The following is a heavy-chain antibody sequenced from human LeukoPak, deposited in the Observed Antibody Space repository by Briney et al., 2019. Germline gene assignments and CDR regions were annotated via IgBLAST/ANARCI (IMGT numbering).Heavy chain of an antibody. D-gene: IGHD3-22*01. CDR1: GGSISSHY. J-gene: IGHJ6*03. Sequence: SETLSLTCTVSGGSISSHYWSWIRQPPGKGLEWIGYIYYSGSTNYNPSLKSRVTISVDTSKNQFSLKLSSVTAADTAVYYCARTPYYYDSSGYYYPSYYYYYMDVWGKGTTVTVSS. V-gene: IGHV4-59*11. CDR2: IYYSGST. CDR3: ARTPYYYDSSGYYYPSYYYYYMDV.